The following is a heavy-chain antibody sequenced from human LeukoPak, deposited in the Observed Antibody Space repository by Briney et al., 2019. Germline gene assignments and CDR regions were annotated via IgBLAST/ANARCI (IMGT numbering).Heavy chain of an antibody. CDR2: IYYSGSP. CDR3: AREVEYSSSNWFDP. Sequence: SETLSLTCTVSGGSISSYYWSWIRQPPGKGLEWIGYIYYSGSPNYNPSLKSRVTISVDTSKNQFSLKLSSVTAADTAVYYCAREVEYSSSNWFDPWGQGTLVTVSS. V-gene: IGHV4-59*01. J-gene: IGHJ5*02. CDR1: GGSISSYY. D-gene: IGHD6-6*01.